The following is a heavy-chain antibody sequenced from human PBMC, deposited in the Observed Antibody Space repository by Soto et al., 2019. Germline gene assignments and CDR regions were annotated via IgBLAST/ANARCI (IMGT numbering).Heavy chain of an antibody. D-gene: IGHD2-21*01. CDR3: ARGPRTQLLLPFAH. V-gene: IGHV1-2*02. CDR1: GYTFSDYY. CDR2: ISPNSGAT. J-gene: IGHJ1*01. Sequence: QVQLVQSGAEVMEPGASGTVSCKASGYTFSDYYLHWVRQAPGQGLEWMGWISPNSGATEYAPKFQGRVTMTTDTSISTAFLKLASLRPDDTAIYYCARGPRTQLLLPFAHWGQGTLVTVSS.